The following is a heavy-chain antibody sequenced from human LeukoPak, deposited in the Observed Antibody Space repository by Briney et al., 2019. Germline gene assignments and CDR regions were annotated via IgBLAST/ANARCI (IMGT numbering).Heavy chain of an antibody. CDR2: MNPNSGNT. D-gene: IGHD6-13*01. CDR3: ARGRSSSWHNYYYYYGMDV. CDR1: GYTFTSYD. Sequence: GASVKVSCKASGYTFTSYDINWVRQATGQGLEWMGWMNPNSGNTGSAQKFQGRVTMTRNTSISTAYMELSSLRSEDTAVYYCARGRSSSWHNYYYYYGMDVWGQGTTVTVSS. V-gene: IGHV1-8*01. J-gene: IGHJ6*02.